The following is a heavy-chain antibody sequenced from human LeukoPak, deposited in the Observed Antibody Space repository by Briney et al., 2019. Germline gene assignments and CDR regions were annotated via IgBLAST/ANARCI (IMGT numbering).Heavy chain of an antibody. D-gene: IGHD3-22*01. Sequence: ASVKVSCEAFGYTFTSHGIIWVRQAPGQGLEWMGWISAYNGNTKYAQKVQGRVTMTTDTSTSTAYMDLRSLRSDDTAVYYCARGFPPRMYYDSSGYYSYYFDYWGQGSLVTVSS. V-gene: IGHV1-18*01. J-gene: IGHJ4*02. CDR3: ARGFPPRMYYDSSGYYSYYFDY. CDR1: GYTFTSHG. CDR2: ISAYNGNT.